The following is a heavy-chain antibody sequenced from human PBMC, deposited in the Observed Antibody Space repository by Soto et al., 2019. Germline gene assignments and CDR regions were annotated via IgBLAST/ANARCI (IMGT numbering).Heavy chain of an antibody. Sequence: SLKISCAASGFTFGTYGMHWVRQAPGKGLEWVAFISYDGNNKYYADSVKGRFTISRDTSKNTLYLQMNSLRGDDTAVYYCARLGSSSDRDYYYYGMDVWGQGTTVTVSS. CDR2: ISYDGNNK. D-gene: IGHD6-6*01. V-gene: IGHV3-30*03. CDR3: ARLGSSSDRDYYYYGMDV. J-gene: IGHJ6*02. CDR1: GFTFGTYG.